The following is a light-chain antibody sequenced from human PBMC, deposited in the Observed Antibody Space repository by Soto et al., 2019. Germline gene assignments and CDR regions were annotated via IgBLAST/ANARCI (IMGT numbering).Light chain of an antibody. J-gene: IGKJ5*01. CDR2: PXX. Sequence: ELLLTQFPGTLSLTPGERVTLSCSTSQIIRSDYLAWYQHNTGHAPSLLIFPXXSRATGIPERFSGTGSATDFTLTISRLAPEDFAVYYCQQYGSKPITFGQGTRLEIK. CDR3: QQYGSKPIT. V-gene: IGKV3-20*01. CDR1: QIIRSDY.